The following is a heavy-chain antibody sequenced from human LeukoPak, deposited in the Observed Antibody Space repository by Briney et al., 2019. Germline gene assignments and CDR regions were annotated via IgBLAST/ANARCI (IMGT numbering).Heavy chain of an antibody. D-gene: IGHD6-19*01. CDR1: GYTFTSNY. J-gene: IGHJ4*02. Sequence: GASVKVSCKAFGYTFTSNYMHWVRQAPGQGPEWMGVISPSGGSTTYAQKFQGRVTLTRDMSTSTDYLELSSLRSEDTAVYYCAREYSSGWYATGGLDYWGQGTLVTVSS. CDR2: ISPSGGST. V-gene: IGHV1-46*01. CDR3: AREYSSGWYATGGLDY.